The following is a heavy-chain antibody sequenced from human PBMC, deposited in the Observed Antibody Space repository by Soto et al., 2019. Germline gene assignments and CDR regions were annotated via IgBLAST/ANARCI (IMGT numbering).Heavy chain of an antibody. CDR2: ISGSGGST. CDR1: GFTFSSYA. Sequence: PGGSLRLSCAASGFTFSSYAMSWVRQAPGKGLEWVSAISGSGGSTYYADSVKGRFTISRDNSKNTLYLQMNSLRAEDTAVYYCARPGPCTNGVCYTFDYWGQGTLVTVSS. J-gene: IGHJ4*02. CDR3: ARPGPCTNGVCYTFDY. D-gene: IGHD2-8*01. V-gene: IGHV3-23*01.